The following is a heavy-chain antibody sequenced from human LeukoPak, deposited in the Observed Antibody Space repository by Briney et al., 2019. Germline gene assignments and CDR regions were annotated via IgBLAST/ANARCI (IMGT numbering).Heavy chain of an antibody. CDR3: ARGGENSGYDY. CDR1: GFTFTNYS. J-gene: IGHJ4*02. D-gene: IGHD3-22*01. V-gene: IGHV3-21*01. CDR2: ISSRSTYI. Sequence: GGSLRLSCTASGFTFTNYSMNWVRQAPGKGLEGVSSISSRSTYIYYTDSVKGRFTISRDNAENSLSLQMNSLRAEDTAVYYCARGGENSGYDYWGQGTLVTVSS.